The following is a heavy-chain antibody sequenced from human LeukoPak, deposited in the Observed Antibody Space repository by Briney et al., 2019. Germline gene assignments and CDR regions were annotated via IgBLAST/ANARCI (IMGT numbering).Heavy chain of an antibody. J-gene: IGHJ3*02. CDR3: ATVLQRPVHAFDI. D-gene: IGHD1-1*01. CDR1: GYTHTELS. CDR2: FNPEDGET. V-gene: IGHV1-24*01. Sequence: ASVKVSCKVSGYTHTELSMHWVRQPPGKGLEWMGGFNPEDGETMYAQKFQGRVTMTEDTSTDTAYMELSSLRSEDTAVYYCATVLQRPVHAFDIWGQGTMVTVSS.